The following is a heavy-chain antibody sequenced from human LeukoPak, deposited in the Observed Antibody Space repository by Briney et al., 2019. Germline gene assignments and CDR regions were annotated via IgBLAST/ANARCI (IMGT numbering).Heavy chain of an antibody. V-gene: IGHV6-1*01. CDR3: ARLGLGGAFDI. CDR2: TYYRSKWYN. CDR1: GDSVSSNSAV. Sequence: LSQTLSLTCALSGDSVSSNSAVWNWIRQSPSRGLEWLGRTYYRSKWYNDYAVSVKSRITIKPDTSKNQFSLQLNSATPEDTAVYYCARLGLGGAFDIWGQGTMVTVSS. D-gene: IGHD2-15*01. J-gene: IGHJ3*02.